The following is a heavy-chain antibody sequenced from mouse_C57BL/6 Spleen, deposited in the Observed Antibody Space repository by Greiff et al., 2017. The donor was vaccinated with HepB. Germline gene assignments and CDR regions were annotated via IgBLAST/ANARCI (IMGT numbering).Heavy chain of an antibody. CDR2: ISSGGSYT. Sequence: EVKLQESGGDLVKPGGSLKLSCAASGFTFSSYGMSWVRQTPDKRLEWVATISSGGSYTYYPDSVKGRFTISRDNAKNTLYLQMSSLKSEDTAMYYCARHGRIDYDYVNWGQGTTLTVSS. J-gene: IGHJ2*01. CDR3: ARHGRIDYDYVN. CDR1: GFTFSSYG. V-gene: IGHV5-6*01. D-gene: IGHD2-4*01.